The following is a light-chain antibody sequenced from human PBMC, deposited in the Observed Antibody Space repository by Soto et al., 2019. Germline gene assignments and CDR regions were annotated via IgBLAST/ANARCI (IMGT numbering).Light chain of an antibody. Sequence: DIQMTQSPSTLSASVGNRVNNTFRASQSISSWLAWYQQKPGKAPKLLIYDASSLESGVPSRFSGSGSGTEFTLTISSLQPDDFATYYCQQYNSYSLTFGQGTKVDIK. CDR3: QQYNSYSLT. J-gene: IGKJ1*01. CDR1: QSISSW. V-gene: IGKV1-5*01. CDR2: DAS.